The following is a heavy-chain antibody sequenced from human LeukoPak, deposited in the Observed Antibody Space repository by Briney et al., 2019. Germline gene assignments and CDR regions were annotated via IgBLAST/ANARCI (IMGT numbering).Heavy chain of an antibody. CDR1: GFTFTSSA. CDR3: AADQYDFWSGYLAGMNV. V-gene: IGHV1-58*01. CDR2: VVVGSGNT. D-gene: IGHD3-3*01. Sequence: GTSVKVSFKASGFTFTSSAVQWVRQARGQRLEWIGWVVVGSGNTNYAQKFQERVTITRDMSTSTAYMELSSLRSEDTAVCYCAADQYDFWSGYLAGMNVWGQGTTVTVSS. J-gene: IGHJ6*02.